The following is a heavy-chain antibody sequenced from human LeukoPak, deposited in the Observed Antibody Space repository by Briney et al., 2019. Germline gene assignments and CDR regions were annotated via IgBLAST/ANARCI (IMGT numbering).Heavy chain of an antibody. CDR1: GFTFSSYG. CDR2: ISYDGSNK. Sequence: GGSLRLSCAASGFTFSSYGMHWVRQAPGKGLEWVAVISYDGSNKYYADSVKGRFTISRDNSKNTLYLQMNSLRAEDTAVYYCAKYSGGVRGAIYPPDYWGQGTLVTVSS. D-gene: IGHD3-10*01. CDR3: AKYSGGVRGAIYPPDY. V-gene: IGHV3-30*18. J-gene: IGHJ4*02.